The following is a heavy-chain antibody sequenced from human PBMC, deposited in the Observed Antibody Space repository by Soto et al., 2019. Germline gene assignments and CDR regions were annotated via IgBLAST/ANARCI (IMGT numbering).Heavy chain of an antibody. Sequence: GWSLRLSCAASGFTFRSYAMSWVRQAPGKGLEWVSAIRGSGGSTYYADSVKGRFTISRDNSKNTLYLQMNSLRAEDTAVYYCAKDRGVPLEYYYDSRGYYYTEYFQH. V-gene: IGHV3-23*01. D-gene: IGHD3-22*01. J-gene: IGHJ1*01. CDR1: GFTFRSYA. CDR3: AKDRGVPLEYYYDSRGYYYTEYFQH. CDR2: IRGSGGST.